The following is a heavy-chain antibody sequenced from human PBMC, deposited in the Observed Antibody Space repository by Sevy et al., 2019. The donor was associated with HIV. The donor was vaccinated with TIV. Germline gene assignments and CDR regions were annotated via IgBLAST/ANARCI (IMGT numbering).Heavy chain of an antibody. CDR3: AKDQGDYIWGTYRH. CDR1: AFTFKSYA. J-gene: IGHJ4*02. Sequence: GGSLRLSCAASAFTFKSYAMTWVRQAPGKGLEWISSISGSGGDTKYADSVKGRFTISRDNSKNTLYLQMNSLRAEDTAVYYCAKDQGDYIWGTYRHWGQGTLVTVSS. CDR2: ISGSGGDT. V-gene: IGHV3-23*01. D-gene: IGHD3-16*02.